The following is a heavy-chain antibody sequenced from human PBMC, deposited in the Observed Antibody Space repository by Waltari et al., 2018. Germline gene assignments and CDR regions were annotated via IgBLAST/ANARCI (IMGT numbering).Heavy chain of an antibody. V-gene: IGHV4-39*01. D-gene: IGHD6-6*01. J-gene: IGHJ4*02. CDR1: GGSISSSSYY. CDR3: ARLPPKYSSSVDY. Sequence: QLQLQESGPGLVKPSETLSLTCTDSGGSISSSSYYWGWIRQPPGKGLEWIGSIYYSGSTYYNPSLKSRVTISVDTSKNQFSLKLSSVTAADTAVYYCARLPPKYSSSVDYWGQGTLVTVSS. CDR2: IYYSGST.